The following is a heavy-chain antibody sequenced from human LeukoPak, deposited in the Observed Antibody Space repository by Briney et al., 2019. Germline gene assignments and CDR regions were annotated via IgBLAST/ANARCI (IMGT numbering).Heavy chain of an antibody. Sequence: GASVKVSCKASGYTFTGYYMHWVRQAPGQGLEWMGWINPNSGGTNYAQKFQGRVTMTRDTSISTAYMELSRLRSDDTAVYYCARAEDIVVVVAATTPRWHYWGQGTLVTVSS. J-gene: IGHJ4*02. CDR1: GYTFTGYY. CDR3: ARAEDIVVVVAATTPRWHY. V-gene: IGHV1-2*02. CDR2: INPNSGGT. D-gene: IGHD2-15*01.